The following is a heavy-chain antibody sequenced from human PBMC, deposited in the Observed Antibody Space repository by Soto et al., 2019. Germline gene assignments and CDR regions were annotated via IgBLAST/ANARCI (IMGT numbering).Heavy chain of an antibody. D-gene: IGHD3-3*01. CDR3: ARTIFGVVITRYNWFDP. Sequence: ASVKVSCKASGYTFTSYYMHWVRQAPGQGLEWMGMINPSSGSTSYAQKFQGRVTMTRDTSTSTVYMELSSLRSEDTAVYYCARTIFGVVITRYNWFDPWGQGTLVTVSS. CDR2: INPSSGST. V-gene: IGHV1-46*01. CDR1: GYTFTSYY. J-gene: IGHJ5*02.